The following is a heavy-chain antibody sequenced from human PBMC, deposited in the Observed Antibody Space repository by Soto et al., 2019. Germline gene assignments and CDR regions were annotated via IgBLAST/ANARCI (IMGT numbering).Heavy chain of an antibody. J-gene: IGHJ4*02. D-gene: IGHD3-10*01. CDR1: GFTFSDYY. CDR3: ASLAIGTIIRGAPDF. V-gene: IGHV3-11*01. CDR2: ISSGGSSI. Sequence: GSLRLSCAASGFTFSDYYMTWIRQAPGKGLERVSYISSGGSSIYYADSVKGRFTISRDNAKNSLYLQMNSLRAEDTAMYYCASLAIGTIIRGAPDFWGQGTLVTVSS.